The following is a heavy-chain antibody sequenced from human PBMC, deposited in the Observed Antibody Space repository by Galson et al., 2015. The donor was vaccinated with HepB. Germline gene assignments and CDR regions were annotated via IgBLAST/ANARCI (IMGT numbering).Heavy chain of an antibody. D-gene: IGHD3-10*01. V-gene: IGHV3-7*03. CDR3: ARGGRLWFGERVDY. J-gene: IGHJ4*02. CDR2: IKQDGSEK. Sequence: SLRLSCAASGFTFSSYWMSWVRQAPGKGLEWVANIKQDGSEKYYVDSVKGRFTISRDNAKNSLYLQMNSLRAEDTAVYYCARGGRLWFGERVDYWGQGTLVTVSS. CDR1: GFTFSSYW.